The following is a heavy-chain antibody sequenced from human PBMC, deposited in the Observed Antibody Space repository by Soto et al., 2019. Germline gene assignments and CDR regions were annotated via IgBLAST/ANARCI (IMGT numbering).Heavy chain of an antibody. J-gene: IGHJ4*02. CDR2: SKNKADSYTT. Sequence: EVQLVESGGGLVQPGGSLRLSCAASGFTFSDHYMDWVRQAPGKGLEWVGRSKNKADSYTTEYAASVKGRFTISRDGSKNSLVLQMNSLKTEDTAVYYYTAWGSGNDFGAAWGQGILVTVSS. CDR3: TAWGSGNDFGAA. D-gene: IGHD3-10*01. CDR1: GFTFSDHY. V-gene: IGHV3-72*01.